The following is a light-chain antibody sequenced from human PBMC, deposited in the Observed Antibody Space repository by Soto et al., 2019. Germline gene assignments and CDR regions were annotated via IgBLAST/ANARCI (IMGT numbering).Light chain of an antibody. CDR3: QQSYSTPWT. CDR1: QSVRSY. V-gene: IGKV1-39*01. J-gene: IGKJ1*01. Sequence: IQMTQSPSSLSASVSERVTITCRASQSVRSYLNWYQQKPGKAPKLLIFAASSLQSGTPSRFSGSGSGTDFTLTISTLQPEDFATYYCQQSYSTPWTFGRGTKVDNK. CDR2: AAS.